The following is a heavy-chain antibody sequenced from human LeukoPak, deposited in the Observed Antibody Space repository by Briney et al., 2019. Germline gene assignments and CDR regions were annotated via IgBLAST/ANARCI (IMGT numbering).Heavy chain of an antibody. D-gene: IGHD6-19*01. J-gene: IGHJ4*02. Sequence: GRSLRLSCAASGFTFSSYAMSWVRQAPGKGLEWGSAISGSGGSTYYAASVKGRFTISRDNSKNTLYLQMNSLRAEHTAVYYCAKDPHCSGWYATPRFDYWGQGTLVTVSS. CDR2: ISGSGGST. CDR3: AKDPHCSGWYATPRFDY. CDR1: GFTFSSYA. V-gene: IGHV3-23*01.